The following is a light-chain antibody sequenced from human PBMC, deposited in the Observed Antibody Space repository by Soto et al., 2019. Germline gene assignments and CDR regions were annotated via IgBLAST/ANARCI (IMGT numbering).Light chain of an antibody. J-gene: IGKJ4*01. V-gene: IGKV1-5*01. CDR1: ETISTW. CDR2: VAS. CDR3: QQFNSDPVT. Sequence: DIQMTQSPSTLSASVGDRLTITCRASETISTWLAWYQQKPGNAPKLLISVASILEGGVPSRFSGSGSGTEFTLTIDSLQPDDSATYYCQQFNSDPVTFGGGTKVEIK.